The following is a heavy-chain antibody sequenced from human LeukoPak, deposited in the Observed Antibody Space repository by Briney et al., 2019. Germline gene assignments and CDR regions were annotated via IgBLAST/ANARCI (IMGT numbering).Heavy chain of an antibody. J-gene: IGHJ5*02. D-gene: IGHD3-16*01. Sequence: PGGSLRLSCAASGFTFSSYAMSWVRQAPGKGLEWVSAISDSGGSTYYADSVKGRFTISKDNSKNRLYLQMTSLRAEVAALYYCAKAPSMLAWFAPWGQGTLLTVSS. CDR2: ISDSGGST. V-gene: IGHV3-23*01. CDR3: AKAPSMLAWFAP. CDR1: GFTFSSYA.